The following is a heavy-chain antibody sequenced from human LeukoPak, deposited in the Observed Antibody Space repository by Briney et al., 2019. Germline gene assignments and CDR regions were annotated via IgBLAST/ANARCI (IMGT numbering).Heavy chain of an antibody. CDR1: GGTFSSYA. CDR3: ARDTGYCSSTSCQPNWFDP. J-gene: IGHJ5*02. V-gene: IGHV1-69*01. Sequence: ASVKVSCKASGGTFSSYAISWVRQAPGQGLEWMGGIIPILGTANYAQKFQDRVTITADESTSTAYMELSSLRSEDTAVYYCARDTGYCSSTSCQPNWFDPWGQGTLVTVSS. D-gene: IGHD2-2*01. CDR2: IIPILGTA.